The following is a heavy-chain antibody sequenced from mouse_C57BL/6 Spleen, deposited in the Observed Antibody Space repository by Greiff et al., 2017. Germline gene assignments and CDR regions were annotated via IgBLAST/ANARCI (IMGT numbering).Heavy chain of an antibody. CDR2: FSDGGSYT. Sequence: EVQVVEPGGGLVKPGGSLKLSCAASGFTFSSYAMSWVRQTPEKRLEWVATFSDGGSYTYYPDNVKGRFTISRDNAKNNLYLRMSHLKSEDTAMYYCARDRRQKGHFDYWGQGTTLTVSS. CDR3: ARDRRQKGHFDY. D-gene: IGHD2-12*01. J-gene: IGHJ2*01. CDR1: GFTFSSYA. V-gene: IGHV5-4*01.